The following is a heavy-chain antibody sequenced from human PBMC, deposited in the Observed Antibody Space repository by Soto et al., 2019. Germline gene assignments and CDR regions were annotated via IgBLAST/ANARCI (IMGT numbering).Heavy chain of an antibody. V-gene: IGHV3-33*01. CDR1: GFTFSSYG. CDR3: ARDPLYDILTGYYYHDAFDI. Sequence: QVQVVETGGGVVQPGRSLRLSCAASGFTFSSYGMHWVRQAPGKGLEWVAVIWYDGSNKYYADSVKGRFTISRDNSKNTLYLPMNSLRAEDTAVYYCARDPLYDILTGYYYHDAFDIWGQGTMVTVSS. J-gene: IGHJ3*02. D-gene: IGHD3-9*01. CDR2: IWYDGSNK.